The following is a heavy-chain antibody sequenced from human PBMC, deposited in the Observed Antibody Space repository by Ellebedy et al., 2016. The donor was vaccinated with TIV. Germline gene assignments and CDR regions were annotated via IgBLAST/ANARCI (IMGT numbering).Heavy chain of an antibody. V-gene: IGHV3-66*01. Sequence: PGGSLRLSCAASGFSVSTNYMSWVRPAPGKGLEWVSIIYSGGSAYYADSVKGRFAISRDNSRNTLYLQMNSLRAEDTAVYYCASRPDGDYHFLDYWGQGTLVTVSS. J-gene: IGHJ4*02. D-gene: IGHD4-17*01. CDR3: ASRPDGDYHFLDY. CDR1: GFSVSTNY. CDR2: IYSGGSA.